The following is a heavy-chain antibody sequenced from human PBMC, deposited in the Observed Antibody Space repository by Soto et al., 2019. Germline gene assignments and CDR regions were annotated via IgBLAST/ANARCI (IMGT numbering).Heavy chain of an antibody. CDR1: GYSFTTYW. D-gene: IGHD3-3*01. J-gene: IGHJ6*02. Sequence: GESLKISCKGSGYSFTTYWIAWVRQVPGKGLEWMGIIYVGDSDTRYSPSFQGQVTISADKSISTAYLQWSSLKASDTAMYYCARTKRITICGLVDGDYGMDVWGQGTTVTVSS. CDR2: IYVGDSDT. CDR3: ARTKRITICGLVDGDYGMDV. V-gene: IGHV5-51*01.